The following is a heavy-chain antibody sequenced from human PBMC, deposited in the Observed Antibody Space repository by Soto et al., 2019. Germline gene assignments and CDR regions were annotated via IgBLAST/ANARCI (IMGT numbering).Heavy chain of an antibody. Sequence: QVQLVQSGVEVKKPGASVKVSCKASGYSFANYGISWVRQAPGQGLEWMGWISGYNGSTSYPQKLQGRVTMTTDTSTTTAYMELRSLRSDDTAVYYCAKAFSQAGLLWFGFDYWGQGTLVTVSS. V-gene: IGHV1-18*01. CDR3: AKAFSQAGLLWFGFDY. J-gene: IGHJ4*02. CDR1: GYSFANYG. CDR2: ISGYNGST. D-gene: IGHD3-10*01.